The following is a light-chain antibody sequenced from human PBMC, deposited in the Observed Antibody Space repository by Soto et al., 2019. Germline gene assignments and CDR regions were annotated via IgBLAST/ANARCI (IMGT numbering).Light chain of an antibody. V-gene: IGLV2-8*01. CDR3: SSFAGNNNLV. CDR2: EVS. Sequence: QSALTQPPSASGSPGQSVTISCTGTSSDVGGYNYVSWYQQHPGKAPKLMISEVSKRPSGVPDRFSGSKSGNTASLTVSGVQAEGEADYYCSSFAGNNNLVFGGGTKLTVL. CDR1: SSDVGGYNY. J-gene: IGLJ2*01.